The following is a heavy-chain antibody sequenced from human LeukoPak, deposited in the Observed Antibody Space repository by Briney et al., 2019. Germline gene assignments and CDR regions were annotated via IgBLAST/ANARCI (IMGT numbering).Heavy chain of an antibody. Sequence: ASVRVSCKASGYTFNFYGITWVRQAPGQGLEWMGWISVYNGNTKFAQKFQDRVTLTTDTSTSTASMELSSLRSEDTAVYYCARGIFYDSSGDETYYFDYWGQGTLVTVSS. D-gene: IGHD3-22*01. J-gene: IGHJ4*02. CDR2: ISVYNGNT. V-gene: IGHV1-18*01. CDR3: ARGIFYDSSGDETYYFDY. CDR1: GYTFNFYG.